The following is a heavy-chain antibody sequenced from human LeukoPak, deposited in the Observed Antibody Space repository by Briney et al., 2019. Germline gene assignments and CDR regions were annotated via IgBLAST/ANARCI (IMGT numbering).Heavy chain of an antibody. V-gene: IGHV3-74*01. Sequence: PGGSLRLSRAASGFILSKYWMLWVRQAPGKGLESVSRINTDGTVTNYADSVKGRFTVSRDNADNTMFLQMNSERDEDTAVYYCATKQWLAPPPDSWGQGTPVTVSS. CDR1: GFILSKYW. D-gene: IGHD6-19*01. J-gene: IGHJ4*02. CDR3: ATKQWLAPPPDS. CDR2: INTDGTVT.